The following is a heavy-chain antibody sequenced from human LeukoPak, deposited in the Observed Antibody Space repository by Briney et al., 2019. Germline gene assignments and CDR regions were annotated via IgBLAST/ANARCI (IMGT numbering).Heavy chain of an antibody. CDR1: GYSFTSYW. CDR2: IYPGDLRV. J-gene: IGHJ5*02. Sequence: GESLKISCQGFGYSFTSYWIGWVRQMPGKGMEWMGVIYPGDLRVRYNPSFQGQVTISVDKSINTAYLQWVSLRASDSAMYYCACRDLTSTWTFPWGQGTLVTVSS. CDR3: ACRDLTSTWTFP. D-gene: IGHD6-13*01. V-gene: IGHV5-51*01.